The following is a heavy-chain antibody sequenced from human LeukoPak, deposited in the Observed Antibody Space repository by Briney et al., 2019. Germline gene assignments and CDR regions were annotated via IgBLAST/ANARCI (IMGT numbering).Heavy chain of an antibody. CDR3: AKDQSIEKWLSFHY. D-gene: IGHD3-22*01. Sequence: GGSLRLSCGASGFIFSNYAMSWVRQAPGKGLEWVSAISGSGVYTYYADSVKGRFTISRDNSKNMIYLQMNSLRVDDTAVYHCAKDQSIEKWLSFHYWGQGTLVTVSS. V-gene: IGHV3-23*01. CDR1: GFIFSNYA. J-gene: IGHJ4*02. CDR2: ISGSGVYT.